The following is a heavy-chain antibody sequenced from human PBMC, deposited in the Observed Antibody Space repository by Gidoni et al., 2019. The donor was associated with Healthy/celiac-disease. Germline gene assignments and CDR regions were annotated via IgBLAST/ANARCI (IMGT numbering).Heavy chain of an antibody. V-gene: IGHV1-69*01. CDR2: IIPIFGTA. Sequence: QVQLVQSRAEVKRPGSSVTVSCTASGGTFSSYAISWVRQAPGQGLEWMGGIIPIFGTANDAQKFKGRVTITADEYRSTAYRELSSLRSEDTAVYYCAWGGYYDFWSGYYQDDYYGMDVWGQGTTVTVSS. D-gene: IGHD3-3*01. CDR1: GGTFSSYA. J-gene: IGHJ6*02. CDR3: AWGGYYDFWSGYYQDDYYGMDV.